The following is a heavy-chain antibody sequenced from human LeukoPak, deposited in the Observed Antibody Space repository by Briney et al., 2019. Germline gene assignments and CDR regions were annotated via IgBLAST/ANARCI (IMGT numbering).Heavy chain of an antibody. CDR3: ARTLYFDY. J-gene: IGHJ4*02. Sequence: SETLSLTCAVYGGSFSGYYWSWIRQPPGKGLEWIGEINHSGSTNYNPSLKSRVTISVDTSKNQFSLKLSSVTAADTAVYYCARTLYFDYWGQGTLVTVSS. CDR1: GGSFSGYY. CDR2: INHSGST. V-gene: IGHV4-34*01.